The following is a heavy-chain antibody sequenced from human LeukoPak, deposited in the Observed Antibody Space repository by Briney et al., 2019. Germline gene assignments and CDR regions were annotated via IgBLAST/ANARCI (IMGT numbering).Heavy chain of an antibody. CDR2: INPDGRTI. J-gene: IGHJ4*02. V-gene: IGHV3-74*03. Sequence: GGSLRLSCAASGFTFSSYGMHWVRQAPGKGLVWVSRINPDGRTITYADSVKGRFTISRDNAKNTLYLQMNSLRVEDTAVYYCARVAVGRYDFDYRGQGTLVTVSS. D-gene: IGHD3-3*01. CDR3: ARVAVGRYDFDY. CDR1: GFTFSSYG.